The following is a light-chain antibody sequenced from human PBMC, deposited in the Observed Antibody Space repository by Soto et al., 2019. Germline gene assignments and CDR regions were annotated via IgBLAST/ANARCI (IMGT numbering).Light chain of an antibody. CDR3: QQSYSTLRIT. CDR1: QNIIRH. CDR2: AAS. J-gene: IGKJ5*01. V-gene: IGKV1-39*01. Sequence: DIQITQSPSSLSASVGDGVTITCRASQNIIRHLNWYQHKPGRAPRLLIYAASTLQSGVPSRFSGSGSGTDFTLTISSLQPEDFATYYCQQSYSTLRITFGQGTRLEIK.